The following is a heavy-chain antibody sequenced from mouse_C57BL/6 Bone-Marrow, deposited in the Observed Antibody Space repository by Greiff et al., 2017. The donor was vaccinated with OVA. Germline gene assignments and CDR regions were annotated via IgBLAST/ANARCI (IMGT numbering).Heavy chain of an antibody. CDR3: ARAGSWFAY. D-gene: IGHD3-1*01. CDR1: GYTFTSYW. CDR2: IDPSDSYT. Sequence: VQLQESGAELVRPGTSVKLSCKASGYTFTSYWMHWVKQRPGQGLEWIGVIDPSDSYTNFNQKFKGKATLTVDTSSSTAYMQLSSLTSEDSAVYYCARAGSWFAYWGQGTLVTVSA. V-gene: IGHV1-59*01. J-gene: IGHJ3*01.